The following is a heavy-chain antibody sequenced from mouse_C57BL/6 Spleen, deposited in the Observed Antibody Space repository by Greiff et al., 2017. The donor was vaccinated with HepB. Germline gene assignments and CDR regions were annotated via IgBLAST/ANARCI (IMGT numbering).Heavy chain of an antibody. Sequence: VQLQQPGTELVKPGASVKLSCKASGYTFPSYWMHWVKQRPGQGLEWIGNINPSNGGTNYNEKFKSKATLTVDKSSSTAYMQLSSLTSEDSAVYYCARAVTTVRAPDYFDYWGQGTTLTVSS. CDR3: ARAVTTVRAPDYFDY. V-gene: IGHV1-53*01. CDR1: GYTFPSYW. J-gene: IGHJ2*01. D-gene: IGHD1-1*01. CDR2: INPSNGGT.